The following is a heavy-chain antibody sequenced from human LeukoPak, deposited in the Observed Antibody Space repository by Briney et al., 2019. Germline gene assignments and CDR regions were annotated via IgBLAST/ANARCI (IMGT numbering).Heavy chain of an antibody. V-gene: IGHV4-4*07. D-gene: IGHD2-2*01. J-gene: IGHJ4*02. CDR3: ARSLVVVPAAGFDY. CDR1: GYSISSYY. Sequence: PSETLSLTCTVSGYSISSYYWSWIRQPAGKGLEWIGRIYTSGSTNYNPSLQSRVTMSVDTSKNQFSLKLSSVTAADTAVYYCARSLVVVPAAGFDYWGQGTLVTVSS. CDR2: IYTSGST.